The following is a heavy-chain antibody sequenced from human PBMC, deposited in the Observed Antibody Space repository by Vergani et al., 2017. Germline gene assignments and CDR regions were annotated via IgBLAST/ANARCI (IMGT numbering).Heavy chain of an antibody. CDR3: ARRYFDFLDYYYGMDV. J-gene: IGHJ6*02. CDR1: GFTFSSDS. V-gene: IGHV3-21*01. CDR2: ISSSSSYI. Sequence: EVQLVESGGGLVKPGGSLRLSCAASGFTFSSDSMNWVRQAPGKGLEWVSSISSSSSYIYYADSVKGRFTISRDNAKNSLYLQMNSLRAEDTAVFYCARRYFDFLDYYYGMDVWGQGTTVTVSS. D-gene: IGHD3-9*01.